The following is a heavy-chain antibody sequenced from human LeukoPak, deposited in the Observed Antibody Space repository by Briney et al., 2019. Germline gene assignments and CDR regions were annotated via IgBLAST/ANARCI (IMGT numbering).Heavy chain of an antibody. D-gene: IGHD3-10*01. J-gene: IGHJ4*02. CDR1: GFTFDDYA. CDR2: ISWNSGSI. Sequence: GGSLRLSCAASGFTFDDYAMNWVRQAPGKGLEWVSGISWNSGSIGYADSVKGRFTISRDNAKNSLYLQMNSLRAEDTALYYCAKDKVYYGSGSPSIFDYWGQGTLVTVSS. V-gene: IGHV3-9*01. CDR3: AKDKVYYGSGSPSIFDY.